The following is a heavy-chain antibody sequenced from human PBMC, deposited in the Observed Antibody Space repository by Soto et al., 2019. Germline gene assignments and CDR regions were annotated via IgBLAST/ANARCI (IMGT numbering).Heavy chain of an antibody. V-gene: IGHV3-33*01. CDR3: ARIVAGNSYGSGSYYNEVGVTNYGTDV. CDR2: IWYDGSNK. D-gene: IGHD3-10*01. J-gene: IGHJ6*02. Sequence: GGSLRLSCAASGFTFSSYGMHWVRQAPGKGLEWVAVIWYDGSNKYYADYEKGRFTISRDNSKKTLYLQMNCLRAEDTAVYFCARIVAGNSYGSGSYYNEVGVTNYGTDVWGQGTTVTVSS. CDR1: GFTFSSYG.